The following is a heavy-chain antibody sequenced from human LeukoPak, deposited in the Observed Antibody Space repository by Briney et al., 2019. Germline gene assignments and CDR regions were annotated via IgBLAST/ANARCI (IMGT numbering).Heavy chain of an antibody. CDR2: IYYSGST. CDR1: GGSISSYY. J-gene: IGHJ5*02. Sequence: SETLSLTCTVSGGSISSYYWSWIRQPPGKGLEWIGYIYYSGSTNYNPSLKSRVTISVDTSKNQFSLKLSSVTAADTAVYYCARVTEGYYDFWSGYSEGNWFDPWGQGTLVTVSS. V-gene: IGHV4-59*01. CDR3: ARVTEGYYDFWSGYSEGNWFDP. D-gene: IGHD3-3*01.